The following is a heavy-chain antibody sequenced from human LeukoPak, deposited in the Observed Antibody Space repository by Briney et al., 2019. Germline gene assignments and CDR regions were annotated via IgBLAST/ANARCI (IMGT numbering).Heavy chain of an antibody. D-gene: IGHD3-3*01. CDR3: ARAYYDFWSGYPIYYMDV. CDR2: IKQDGSEK. Sequence: GGSLRLSCAASGFTFSSYWMSWVRQAPGKGLEWVANIKQDGSEKYYVDSVKGRFTISRDNAKNSLYLQMNSLRAEDTAVYYCARAYYDFWSGYPIYYMDVWGKGTTVTVSS. CDR1: GFTFSSYW. V-gene: IGHV3-7*01. J-gene: IGHJ6*03.